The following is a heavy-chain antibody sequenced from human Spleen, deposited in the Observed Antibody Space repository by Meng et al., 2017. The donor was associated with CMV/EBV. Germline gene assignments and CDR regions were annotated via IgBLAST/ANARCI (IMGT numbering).Heavy chain of an antibody. D-gene: IGHD2-2*01. V-gene: IGHV1-69*05. CDR1: GSTSRRLS. J-gene: IGHJ4*02. CDR2: INPLFGIP. CDR3: ARRYCSSTSCSNTLDY. Sequence: SVKVSCKTSGSTSRRLSITWVRQAPGQGLECLGTINPLFGIPNYAQKFQGRVTIFTDESTATAYMELSSLTSDDTDMYYCARRYCSSTSCSNTLDYWGQGTLVTVSS.